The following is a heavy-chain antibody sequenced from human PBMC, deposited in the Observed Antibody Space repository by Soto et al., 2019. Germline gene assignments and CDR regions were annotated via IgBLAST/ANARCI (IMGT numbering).Heavy chain of an antibody. Sequence: SETLSLTCTVSGGSISNYYWSWIRQPPGKGLEWIGYIYYSGSTNYNPSLKSRVTISVDTSKNQFSLKLSSVTAADTAVYYCARDRPTSGIRARDYYYAMDVWGQGTTVTVSS. CDR1: GGSISNYY. V-gene: IGHV4-59*01. CDR2: IYYSGST. D-gene: IGHD6-6*01. CDR3: ARDRPTSGIRARDYYYAMDV. J-gene: IGHJ6*02.